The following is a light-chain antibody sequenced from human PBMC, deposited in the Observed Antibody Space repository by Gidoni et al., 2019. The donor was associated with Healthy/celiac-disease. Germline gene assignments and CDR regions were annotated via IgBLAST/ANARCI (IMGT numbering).Light chain of an antibody. J-gene: IGKJ3*01. Sequence: QMRQCTSTLSASVGDRVTITCRASQSISSWLAWYQQKRGKAPKILIYKASSLESGVPSRFSGSVSGTEFTLTISSLQPDDFATYSCQQYTSYSSFTFGSGPKVDI. CDR2: KAS. CDR1: QSISSW. CDR3: QQYTSYSSFT. V-gene: IGKV1-5*03.